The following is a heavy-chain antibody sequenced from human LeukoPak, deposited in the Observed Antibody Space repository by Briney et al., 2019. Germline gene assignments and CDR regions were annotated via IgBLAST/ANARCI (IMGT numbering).Heavy chain of an antibody. CDR3: ARHSFYGSGDDAFDI. CDR2: IYPGDSDT. Sequence: GESLKISCKGSGYSFTSYWIGWVHQLPGKGLEWMGIIYPGDSDTRYSPSFQGQVTISADKSISTAYLQWSSLKASDTAMYYCARHSFYGSGDDAFDIWGQGTMVTVSS. J-gene: IGHJ3*02. D-gene: IGHD3-10*01. CDR1: GYSFTSYW. V-gene: IGHV5-51*07.